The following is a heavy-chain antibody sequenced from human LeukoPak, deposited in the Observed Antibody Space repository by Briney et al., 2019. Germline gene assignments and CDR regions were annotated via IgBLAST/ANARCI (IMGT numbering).Heavy chain of an antibody. Sequence: SETLSLTCTVSGVSFSSGNWWSWVRQPPGKGLEWIGEIYHSGSTNYNPSLKSRVTISVDKSKNQFSLKLTSVTAADTAVYYCARIGNYYFDYWGQGTLVTVSS. J-gene: IGHJ4*02. CDR3: ARIGNYYFDY. CDR2: IYHSGST. V-gene: IGHV4-4*02. D-gene: IGHD1-1*01. CDR1: GVSFSSGNW.